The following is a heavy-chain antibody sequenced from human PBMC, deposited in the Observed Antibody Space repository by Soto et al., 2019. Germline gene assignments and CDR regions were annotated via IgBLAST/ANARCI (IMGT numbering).Heavy chain of an antibody. J-gene: IGHJ3*02. Sequence: ASVKVSCMTSGDSFTVYYIHWVPQAPGQGLEWMGWINPNGGATKYAQKFQGRVTVTRDTSIRTVYMELSSLRSDDTAVYYCAGGCSSSCLSFEICGQGRMVTVSS. CDR3: AGGCSSSCLSFEI. D-gene: IGHD6-13*01. CDR1: GDSFTVYY. CDR2: INPNGGAT. V-gene: IGHV1-2*02.